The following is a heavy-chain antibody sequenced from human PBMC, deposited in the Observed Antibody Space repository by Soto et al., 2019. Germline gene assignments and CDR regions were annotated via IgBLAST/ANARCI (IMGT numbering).Heavy chain of an antibody. J-gene: IGHJ6*02. V-gene: IGHV4-31*03. D-gene: IGHD2-2*01. CDR1: GGSISSGGYY. Sequence: QVQLQESGPGLVKPSQTLSLTCTVSGGSISSGGYYWSWIRQHPGKGLEWIGYIYYSGSTYYNPSRKSRVTISVDTSKNQFSLKLSSVTAADTAVYYCARGNEDIVLVPAGMDVWGQGTTVTVSS. CDR3: ARGNEDIVLVPAGMDV. CDR2: IYYSGST.